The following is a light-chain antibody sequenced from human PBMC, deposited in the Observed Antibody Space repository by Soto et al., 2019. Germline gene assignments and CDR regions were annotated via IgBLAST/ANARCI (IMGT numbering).Light chain of an antibody. V-gene: IGKV1-39*01. CDR1: ESIARH. CDR2: AAS. Sequence: DIQMTQSPSSLSASVGDRVTITCRASESIARHLNWYQQKPGKAPKLLIYAASSLHNGVPSRFRGGGSGTDFTLTISSLQPEDVSTYYCQQTYSTLSFTFGQGTRLEIK. CDR3: QQTYSTLSFT. J-gene: IGKJ5*01.